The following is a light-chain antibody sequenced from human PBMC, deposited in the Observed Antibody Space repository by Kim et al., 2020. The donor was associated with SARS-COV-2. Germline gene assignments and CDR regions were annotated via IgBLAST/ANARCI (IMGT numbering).Light chain of an antibody. V-gene: IGLV3-1*01. Sequence: SVTPGQTASITCSGEKLGDKYACWYQQKPGQSPVLVIYQDTKRPSGIPERFSGSNSGNTATLTISGTQAMDEAHYYCQAWDGSTVFGGGTQLTVL. CDR3: QAWDGSTV. CDR2: QDT. J-gene: IGLJ3*02. CDR1: KLGDKY.